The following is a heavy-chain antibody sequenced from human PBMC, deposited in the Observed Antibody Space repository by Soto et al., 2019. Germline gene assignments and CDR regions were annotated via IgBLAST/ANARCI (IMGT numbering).Heavy chain of an antibody. CDR1: GFTFSSYW. Sequence: GGSLRLSCAASGFTFSSYWMHWVRQVPGKGLLWVSRIDEYGSTINYADSVKGRFTISRDNARNTLYLEMNSLRAEDTALYYCTRDIGGKGAYWGPGTLVTVSS. CDR2: IDEYGSTI. V-gene: IGHV3-74*01. J-gene: IGHJ4*02. D-gene: IGHD3-10*01. CDR3: TRDIGGKGAY.